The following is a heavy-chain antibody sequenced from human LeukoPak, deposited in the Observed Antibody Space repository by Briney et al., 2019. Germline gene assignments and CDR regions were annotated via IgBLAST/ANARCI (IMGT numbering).Heavy chain of an antibody. V-gene: IGHV3-64*01. J-gene: IGHJ4*02. CDR3: ASSYHYDNSGYYPFDC. D-gene: IGHD3-22*01. Sequence: PGGSLRLSCATSGFSFSRYAMHWVRQAPGKRLEYVSAISSNGASTYYAKSVKGRFVVSRDNSKNTLNLQMGSLRAEDMAVYYCASSYHYDNSGYYPFDCWGQGTLVTVSS. CDR2: ISSNGAST. CDR1: GFSFSRYA.